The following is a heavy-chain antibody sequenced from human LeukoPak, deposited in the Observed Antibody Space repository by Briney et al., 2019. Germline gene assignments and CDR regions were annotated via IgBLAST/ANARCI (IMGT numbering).Heavy chain of an antibody. CDR1: GFTFSSYE. V-gene: IGHV3-48*03. Sequence: GGSLRLSCAASGFTFSSYEMNWVRQAPGKGLEWVSYISSSGSTIYYADSVKGRFTISRDSSKNILYLQMNSLRAEDTAVYYCAKDRCSNGIGCYYYYMDVWGKGTTVTISS. D-gene: IGHD2-8*01. CDR2: ISSSGSTI. CDR3: AKDRCSNGIGCYYYYMDV. J-gene: IGHJ6*03.